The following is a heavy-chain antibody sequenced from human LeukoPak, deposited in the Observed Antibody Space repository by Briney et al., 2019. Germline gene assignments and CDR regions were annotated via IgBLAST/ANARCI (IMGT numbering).Heavy chain of an antibody. V-gene: IGHV3-21*04. Sequence: GGSLRLSCAASGFTSSSYSMNWVRQAPGKGLEWVSSISSSSSYIYYADSVKGRFTISRDNAKNSLYLQMNSLRAEDTAVYYCARARGYSIYYFDYWGQGTLVTVSS. CDR2: ISSSSSYI. CDR3: ARARGYSIYYFDY. D-gene: IGHD2/OR15-2a*01. CDR1: GFTSSSYS. J-gene: IGHJ4*02.